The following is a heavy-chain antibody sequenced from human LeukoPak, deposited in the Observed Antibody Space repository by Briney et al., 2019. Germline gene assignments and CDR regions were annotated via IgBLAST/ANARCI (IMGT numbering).Heavy chain of an antibody. CDR2: INHSGST. CDR1: GGSFSGYY. J-gene: IGHJ3*02. V-gene: IGHV4-34*01. D-gene: IGHD3-3*01. Sequence: PSETLSLTCAVYGGSFSGYYWSWIRQPPGKGLEWIGEINHSGSTNYSPSLKSRVTISVDTSKNQFSLKLSSVTAADTAVYYCASRIRFLEWLSPLGAFDIWGQGTMVTVSS. CDR3: ASRIRFLEWLSPLGAFDI.